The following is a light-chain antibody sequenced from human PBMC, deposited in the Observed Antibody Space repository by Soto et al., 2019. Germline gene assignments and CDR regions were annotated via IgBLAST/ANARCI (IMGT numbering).Light chain of an antibody. CDR1: QSVSSY. CDR3: QQYNSWPIT. CDR2: DAS. J-gene: IGKJ5*01. V-gene: IGKV3-11*01. Sequence: EIVLTQSPATLSLSPGERATLSCRASQSVSSYLAWYQQKPGQAPRLLIYDASNRATGIPARFSGSGSGTDFTLTISRLEPEDFAVYYCQQYNSWPITFGQGTRL.